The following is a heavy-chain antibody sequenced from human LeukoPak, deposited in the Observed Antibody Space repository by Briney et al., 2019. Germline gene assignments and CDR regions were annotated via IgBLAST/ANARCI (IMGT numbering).Heavy chain of an antibody. J-gene: IGHJ6*03. CDR2: INDSGSI. CDR3: ARRVGYFYYMDV. Sequence: SETLSLTCAVYGGAFRGYYCSWIRQPPGKGLEWIGEINDSGSISYNPSLKSRVILSVDTSRNQCSLKLNSVTGADTAVYYCARRVGYFYYMDVWGKGTPVIVSS. CDR1: GGAFRGYY. D-gene: IGHD1-26*01. V-gene: IGHV4-34*01.